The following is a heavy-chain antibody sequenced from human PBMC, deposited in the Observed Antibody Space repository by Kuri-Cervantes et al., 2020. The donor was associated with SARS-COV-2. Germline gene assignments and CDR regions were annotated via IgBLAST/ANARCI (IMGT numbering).Heavy chain of an antibody. V-gene: IGHV5-51*01. D-gene: IGHD3-3*01. J-gene: IGHJ3*02. CDR2: IYPGDSDT. CDR3: ARGVPWGWSGYSQADAFDI. Sequence: KVSCKGSGYSFTSYWIGWVRQMPGKGLEWMGIIYPGDSDTRYSPSFQGQVTISADKSISTAYLQWSSLKASDTAMYYCARGVPWGWSGYSQADAFDIWGQGTMVTVSS. CDR1: GYSFTSYW.